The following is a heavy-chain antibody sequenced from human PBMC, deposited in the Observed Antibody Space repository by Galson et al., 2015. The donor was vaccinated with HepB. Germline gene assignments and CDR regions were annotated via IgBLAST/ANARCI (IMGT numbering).Heavy chain of an antibody. CDR3: ARDWARDGYNYCLYDY. CDR2: ISSSSSYI. J-gene: IGHJ4*02. CDR1: GFTFSSYS. Sequence: SLRLSCAASGFTFSSYSMNWVRQAPGKGLEWVSSISSSSSYIYYADSVKGRFTISRDNAKNSLYLQMNSLRAEDTAVYYCARDWARDGYNYCLYDYWGQGTLVTVSS. V-gene: IGHV3-21*01. D-gene: IGHD5-24*01.